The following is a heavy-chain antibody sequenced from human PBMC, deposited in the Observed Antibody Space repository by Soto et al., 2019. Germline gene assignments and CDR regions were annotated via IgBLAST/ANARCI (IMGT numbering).Heavy chain of an antibody. CDR1: GFSFSNYW. CDR3: AKVVNGDYRYFHY. D-gene: IGHD4-17*01. V-gene: IGHV3-7*03. Sequence: EVLLVESGGGLVQPGGSLRLSCAASGFSFSNYWLTWVRQAPGKGLEWVANIKEDGSQKYYVDSVKGRFTISRDNAKKSLYLQMNSLRVEDTAVYYCAKVVNGDYRYFHYWGQGTLVTVSS. CDR2: IKEDGSQK. J-gene: IGHJ1*01.